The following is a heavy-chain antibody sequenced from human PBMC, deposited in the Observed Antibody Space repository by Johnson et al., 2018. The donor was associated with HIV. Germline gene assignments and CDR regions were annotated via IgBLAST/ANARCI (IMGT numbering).Heavy chain of an antibody. J-gene: IGHJ3*01. CDR1: GFTFSDYY. D-gene: IGHD1-26*01. V-gene: IGHV3-11*01. CDR3: ARRDRGSLSFDL. Sequence: QVQLVESWGGLVQPGRSLRLSCAASGFTFSDYYMSWIRQAPGKGLEWVSYISSSGTTMYYADSVKGRYIISRDNDKNSLYLQVNSLRAEDTALYYCARRDRGSLSFDLWGQGTMVTVSS. CDR2: ISSSGTTM.